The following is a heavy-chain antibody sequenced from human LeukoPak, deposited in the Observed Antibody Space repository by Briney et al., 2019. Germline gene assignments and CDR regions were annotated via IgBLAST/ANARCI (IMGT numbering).Heavy chain of an antibody. CDR1: GGTFSSYA. V-gene: IGHV1-69*05. D-gene: IGHD3-10*01. CDR3: ARAMVRGPRMGYYFDY. Sequence: ASVKVSCTASGGTFSSYASSWVRQAPGQGLEWMGGIIPIWGTANYAQKFQRRVTITTDESTSTAYMELSSLRSDDTAVYYCARAMVRGPRMGYYFDYWGQGTLVTVSS. J-gene: IGHJ4*02. CDR2: IIPIWGTA.